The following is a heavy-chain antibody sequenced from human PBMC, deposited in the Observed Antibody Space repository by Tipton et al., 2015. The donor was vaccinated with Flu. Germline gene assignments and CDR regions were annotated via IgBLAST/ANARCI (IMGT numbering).Heavy chain of an antibody. CDR3: ANSGMRYRPIDS. CDR2: IEDDGNKK. Sequence: SLRLSCAASGFGFSSNGMHWVRQAPGKGLEWVSFIEDDGNKKYYAESVKGRLTVSRDNSKNTLYLQMNSLKTEDTAVYFCANSGMRYRPIDSWGQGTLVTVPS. J-gene: IGHJ4*02. D-gene: IGHD6-25*01. V-gene: IGHV3-30*02. CDR1: GFGFSSNG.